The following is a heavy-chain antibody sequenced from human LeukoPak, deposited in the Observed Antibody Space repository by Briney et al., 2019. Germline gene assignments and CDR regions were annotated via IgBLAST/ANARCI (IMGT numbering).Heavy chain of an antibody. D-gene: IGHD1-26*01. V-gene: IGHV3-23*01. Sequence: GGSLRLSCAASGFTFNSYAMNWVRQAPGKGLEWVSGISGSGGTTYYADSVQGRFTIFRDNSKNTLYLQMNSLRAEDTAVYYCARETTSLDYWGQGTLVTVSS. CDR3: ARETTSLDY. J-gene: IGHJ4*02. CDR2: ISGSGGTT. CDR1: GFTFNSYA.